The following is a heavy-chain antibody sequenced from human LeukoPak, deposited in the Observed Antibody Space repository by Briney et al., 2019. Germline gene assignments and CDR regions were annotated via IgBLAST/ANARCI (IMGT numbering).Heavy chain of an antibody. CDR1: GFNFRDHW. CDR3: AKSYNGYESKPDY. V-gene: IGHV3-23*01. D-gene: IGHD5-12*01. CDR2: ISNSGGRT. Sequence: GGSLRLSCAVSGFNFRDHWMDWVRQATGKGPEWVSSISNSGGRTFYTDSVKGRFTISRDNSKITLYLQMNSLRAEDTAVYYCAKSYNGYESKPDYWGQGTLVTVSS. J-gene: IGHJ4*02.